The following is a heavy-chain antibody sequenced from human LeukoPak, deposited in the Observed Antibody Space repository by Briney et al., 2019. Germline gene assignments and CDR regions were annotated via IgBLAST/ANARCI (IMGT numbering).Heavy chain of an antibody. CDR3: ARAGGVIAFDI. V-gene: IGHV3-9*01. J-gene: IGHJ3*02. Sequence: GWSLRLSCAASGFTFDDYAMHWVRQAPGKGLEWVSGISWNSGSIGYADSVKGRFTISRDNAKNSLYLQMNSLRAEDTALYYCARAGGVIAFDIWGQGTMVTVSS. CDR2: ISWNSGSI. CDR1: GFTFDDYA. D-gene: IGHD3-3*01.